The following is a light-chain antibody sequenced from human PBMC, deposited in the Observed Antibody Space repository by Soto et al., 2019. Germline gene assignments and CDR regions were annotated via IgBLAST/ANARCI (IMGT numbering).Light chain of an antibody. CDR1: SSNIGSNT. V-gene: IGLV1-44*01. J-gene: IGLJ2*01. Sequence: QSVLTQPPSASGTPGQRVTISCSGSSSNIGSNTVNWYQQLPGTAPKLLIYSNNQRPSGVPDRFSGSTSGISASLAISTIQSEDKADYYYAPWDASLNSYLVFGGGTKLTVL. CDR2: SNN. CDR3: APWDASLNSYLV.